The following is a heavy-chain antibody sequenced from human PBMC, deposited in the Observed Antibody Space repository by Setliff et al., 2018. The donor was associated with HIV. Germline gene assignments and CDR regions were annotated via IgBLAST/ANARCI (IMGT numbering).Heavy chain of an antibody. Sequence: PGGSLRLSCAASGFTFSDYYMSWIRQAPGKGLEWVSYISSSSSYTNYADFVKGRFTISSDNSKNTLYLQMNSLRAEDTAVYYCARDLGAGPIYYYYYYGMDVWGQGTTVTVSS. CDR1: GFTFSDYY. J-gene: IGHJ6*02. V-gene: IGHV3-11*06. D-gene: IGHD3-16*01. CDR2: ISSSSSYT. CDR3: ARDLGAGPIYYYYYYGMDV.